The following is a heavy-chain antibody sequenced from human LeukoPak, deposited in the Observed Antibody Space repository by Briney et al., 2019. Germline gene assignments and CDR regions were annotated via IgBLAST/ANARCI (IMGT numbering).Heavy chain of an antibody. CDR1: GGSISSGGYS. CDR2: IYYSGST. Sequence: PSETLSLTCAVSGGSISSGGYSWSWIRQPPGKGLEWIGYIYYSGSTYYNPSLKSRVTISVDTSKNQFSPKLSSVTAADTAVYYCARVWASNWFDPWGQGTLVTVSS. CDR3: ARVWASNWFDP. J-gene: IGHJ5*02. V-gene: IGHV4-31*11. D-gene: IGHD3-16*01.